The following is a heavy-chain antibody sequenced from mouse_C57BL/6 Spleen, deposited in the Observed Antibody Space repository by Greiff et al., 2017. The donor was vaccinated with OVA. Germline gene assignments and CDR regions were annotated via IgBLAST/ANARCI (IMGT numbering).Heavy chain of an antibody. Sequence: EVKVVESGGGLVQPGGSLSLSCAASGFTFTDYYMSWVRQPPGKALEWLGFIRNKANGYTTEYSASVKGRFTISRDNSQSILYLQMNALRAEDSATYYCARWMSGFDYWGQGTTLTVSS. CDR3: ARWMSGFDY. J-gene: IGHJ2*01. V-gene: IGHV7-3*01. CDR2: IRNKANGYTT. D-gene: IGHD1-3*01. CDR1: GFTFTDYY.